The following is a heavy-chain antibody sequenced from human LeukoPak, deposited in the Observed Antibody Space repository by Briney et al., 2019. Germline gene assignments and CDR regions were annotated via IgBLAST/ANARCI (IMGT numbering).Heavy chain of an antibody. CDR2: IYHSGST. Sequence: SETLSLTCAVSGGSISSGGYSWSWIRQPPGKGLEWIGYIYHSGSTYYNPSLKSRVTISVDRSKNQFSLKLSSVTAADTAVYYCANSGSYLVFRYWGQGTLVTVSS. D-gene: IGHD1-26*01. V-gene: IGHV4-30-2*01. CDR1: GGSISSGGYS. CDR3: ANSGSYLVFRY. J-gene: IGHJ4*02.